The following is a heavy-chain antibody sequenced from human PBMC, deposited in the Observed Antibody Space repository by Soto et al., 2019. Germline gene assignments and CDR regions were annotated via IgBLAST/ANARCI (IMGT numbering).Heavy chain of an antibody. D-gene: IGHD2-15*01. V-gene: IGHV4-30-4*01. CDR2: IYYSGST. CDR3: ATMGTPATGLYYFDY. J-gene: IGHJ4*02. CDR1: GGSISSGDCY. Sequence: SETLSLTCTVSGGSISSGDCYWSWIRQPPGKGLEWIGYIYYSGSTYYNPSLKSRVTISVDTSKNQFSLKLSSVTAADTAVYYCATMGTPATGLYYFDYWGQGTLVTVSS.